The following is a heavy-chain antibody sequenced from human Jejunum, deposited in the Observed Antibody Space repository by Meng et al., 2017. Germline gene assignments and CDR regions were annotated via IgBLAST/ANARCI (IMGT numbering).Heavy chain of an antibody. Sequence: QVVVQDAGPGLLKTSETPALPCTVSGDSVNTYYWRLFRQPPGRGLEWGGCMYYSRSIDYNPSLKSRVTISLDTSKNQFSLEMRSVSAADTAIYYCASGEGSYYYRYWGQGTLVTVSS. D-gene: IGHD3-10*01. CDR2: MYYSRSI. CDR1: GDSVNTYY. V-gene: IGHV4-59*02. J-gene: IGHJ4*02. CDR3: ASGEGSYYYRY.